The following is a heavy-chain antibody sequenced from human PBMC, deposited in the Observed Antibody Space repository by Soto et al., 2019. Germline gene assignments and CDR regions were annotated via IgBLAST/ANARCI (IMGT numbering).Heavy chain of an antibody. D-gene: IGHD3-9*01. Sequence: QAHLEQSGAEVKRPGASVKVSCKASGYTFSDFDINWLRQASGQGPEWTGWMNAKSGDTFFAQRFQVKFNTTWATSLSTAYMEVRSLTSDDTDMYYCARGNPFNFAGFDVWGQGTIVAVSS. CDR2: MNAKSGDT. CDR1: GYTFSDFD. CDR3: ARGNPFNFAGFDV. J-gene: IGHJ6*01. V-gene: IGHV1-8*01.